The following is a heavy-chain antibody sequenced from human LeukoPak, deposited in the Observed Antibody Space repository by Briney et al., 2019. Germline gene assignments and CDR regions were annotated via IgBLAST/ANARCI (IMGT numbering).Heavy chain of an antibody. J-gene: IGHJ5*02. Sequence: PGGSLRLSCAASGFTFSSYWMHWVRQAPGKGLVWVSRINSDGSSTSYADSVKGRFTISRDNAKNTLYLQMNSLRAEDTAVYYCARVGSSGYYLGNWFDPWGQGTLVTVSS. D-gene: IGHD3-22*01. CDR2: INSDGSST. CDR3: ARVGSSGYYLGNWFDP. CDR1: GFTFSSYW. V-gene: IGHV3-74*01.